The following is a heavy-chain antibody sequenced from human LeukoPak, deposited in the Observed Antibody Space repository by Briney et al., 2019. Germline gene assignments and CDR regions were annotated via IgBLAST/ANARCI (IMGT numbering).Heavy chain of an antibody. J-gene: IGHJ6*03. Sequence: TGESLRLSCAASGFTFSSYGMHWVRQAPGKGLEWVAFIRYDGSNKYYADSVKGRFTISRDNSKNTLYLQMNSLRAEDTAVYYCAKDRNSSSWYGYYYYMDVWGKGTTVTVSS. CDR2: IRYDGSNK. CDR1: GFTFSSYG. V-gene: IGHV3-30*02. D-gene: IGHD6-13*01. CDR3: AKDRNSSSWYGYYYYMDV.